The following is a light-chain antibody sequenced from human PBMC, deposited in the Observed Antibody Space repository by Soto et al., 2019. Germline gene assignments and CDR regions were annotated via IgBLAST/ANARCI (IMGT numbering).Light chain of an antibody. CDR1: QSVSRT. J-gene: IGKJ3*01. Sequence: EIVMTQSPATLSVSPGERATLSCRASQSVSRTLAWFQQKPGKAPRLLIYGSSTRASGVPATFSGSGSGTDFTLTISSLQSADFATYYCQQYDSWSQTFGPGTKVDIK. CDR2: GSS. CDR3: QQYDSWSQT. V-gene: IGKV3-15*01.